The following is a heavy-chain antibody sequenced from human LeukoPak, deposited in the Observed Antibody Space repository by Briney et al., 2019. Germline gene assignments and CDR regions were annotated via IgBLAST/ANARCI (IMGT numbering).Heavy chain of an antibody. CDR3: ASSYPNLYYYYMDV. Sequence: GGSLRLSCAASGFTFSSYSMNWVRQAPGKGLEWVSSISSSSSYIYYADSVKGRFTISRDNAKNSLYLQMNSLRAEDTAVYYCASSYPNLYYYYMDVWGKGTTVTVSS. CDR1: GFTFSSYS. CDR2: ISSSSSYI. J-gene: IGHJ6*03. V-gene: IGHV3-21*01.